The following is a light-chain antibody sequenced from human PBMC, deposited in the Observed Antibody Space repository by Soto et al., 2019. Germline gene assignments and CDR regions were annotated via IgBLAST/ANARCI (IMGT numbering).Light chain of an antibody. CDR3: QQRSNWPRT. CDR1: QSVSNN. J-gene: IGKJ1*01. V-gene: IGKV3-11*01. Sequence: PGERATLSCRASQSVSNNLAWYQQQPGQAPRLLIYDASNRATGVPSRFSGSGSGTDFTLTVSSLEPEDFAVYYCQQRSNWPRTFGQGTKVEIK. CDR2: DAS.